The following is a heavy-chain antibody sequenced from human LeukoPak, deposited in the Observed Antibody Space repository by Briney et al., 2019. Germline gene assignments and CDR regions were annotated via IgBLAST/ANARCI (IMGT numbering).Heavy chain of an antibody. V-gene: IGHV3-30*01. J-gene: IGHJ3*02. CDR1: GFTFTSYA. CDR2: ISYDGSNK. Sequence: PGSSLRLSCAASGFTFTSYAMHWVRQAPGKGLERVAVISYDGSNKYYADSVKGRFTISRDNSKNTLYLQMNSLRAEDTAVYYCARPLAGLGDAFDIWGQGTMVTVSS. CDR3: ARPLAGLGDAFDI. D-gene: IGHD6-19*01.